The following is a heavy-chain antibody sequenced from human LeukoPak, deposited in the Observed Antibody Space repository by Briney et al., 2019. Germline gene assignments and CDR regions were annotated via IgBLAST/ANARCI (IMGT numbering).Heavy chain of an antibody. D-gene: IGHD1-26*01. CDR1: GFTFSSYW. CDR3: TRVVGAIEIDI. V-gene: IGHV3-74*01. Sequence: GGSLRLSCAASGFTFSSYWMHWVRQAPGKGLVWVSRINTDGSSKSYADSVKGRFTISRDNAKNTVYLQMNSLRAEGTAVYYCTRVVGAIEIDIWGQGTMVTVSS. CDR2: INTDGSSK. J-gene: IGHJ3*02.